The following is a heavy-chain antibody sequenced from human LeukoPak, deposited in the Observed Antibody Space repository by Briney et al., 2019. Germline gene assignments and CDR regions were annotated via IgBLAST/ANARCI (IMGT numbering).Heavy chain of an antibody. CDR2: INPNSGGT. CDR3: ARGYYYGSGSYLTMARPHYYGMDV. V-gene: IGHV1-2*04. J-gene: IGHJ6*02. D-gene: IGHD3-10*01. CDR1: GYTFTGYY. Sequence: ASVKVSCKASGYTFTGYYMHWVRQAPGQGLEWMGWINPNSGGTNYAQKFQGWVTMTRDTSISTAYMELSRLRSDDTAVYYCARGYYYGSGSYLTMARPHYYGMDVWGQGTTVTVSS.